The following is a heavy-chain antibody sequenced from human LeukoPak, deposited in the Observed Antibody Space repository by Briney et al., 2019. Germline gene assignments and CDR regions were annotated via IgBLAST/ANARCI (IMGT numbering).Heavy chain of an antibody. Sequence: SVKVSCKASGYTFTGYYMHWVRQAPGQGLEWMGRINPNSGGTNYAQRFQGRVTMTRDTSISTAYMELSRLRSDDTAVYYCARGERWLVRAIDYWGQGTLVTVSS. D-gene: IGHD6-19*01. CDR3: ARGERWLVRAIDY. CDR2: INPNSGGT. J-gene: IGHJ4*02. V-gene: IGHV1-2*06. CDR1: GYTFTGYY.